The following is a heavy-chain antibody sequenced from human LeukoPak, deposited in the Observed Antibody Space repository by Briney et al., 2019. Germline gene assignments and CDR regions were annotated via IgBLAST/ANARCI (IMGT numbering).Heavy chain of an antibody. Sequence: SETLSLTCAVSGGSISSGGYSWSWVRQPPGKGLEWIRYIYHSGSTYYNPSLKSRVTISVDRSKNQFSLKLSSVTAADTAVYYCASRRSDEYYFDYWGQGTLVTVSS. D-gene: IGHD3-16*01. CDR3: ASRRSDEYYFDY. CDR2: IYHSGST. J-gene: IGHJ4*02. V-gene: IGHV4-30-2*01. CDR1: GGSISSGGYS.